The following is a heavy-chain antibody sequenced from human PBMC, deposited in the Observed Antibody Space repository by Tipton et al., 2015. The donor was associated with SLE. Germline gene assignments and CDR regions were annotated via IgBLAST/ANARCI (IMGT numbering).Heavy chain of an antibody. D-gene: IGHD6-6*01. J-gene: IGHJ1*01. CDR2: VLADGRT. CDR3: AKRGPDYSSSYAIHFQD. CDR1: GFTFSSYA. Sequence: GSLRLSCAASGFTFSSYAMTWVRQAPGKGLEWVSSVLADGRTHYADSVKGRFTISRDNSKNTVSVQMSSLRAEDTAVYYCAKRGPDYSSSYAIHFQDWGQGTLVTVSS. V-gene: IGHV3-23*01.